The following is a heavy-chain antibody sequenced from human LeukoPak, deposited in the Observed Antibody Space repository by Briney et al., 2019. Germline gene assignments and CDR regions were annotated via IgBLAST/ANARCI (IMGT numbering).Heavy chain of an antibody. CDR2: INWNGGST. D-gene: IGHD6-13*01. V-gene: IGHV3-20*04. CDR1: GFTFDDYG. J-gene: IGHJ4*02. CDR3: ARGRHSSSWSPIDY. Sequence: GGSLRLSCAASGFTFDDYGMSWVRQAPGEGLEWVSGINWNGGSTGYADSVKGRFTISRDNAKNSLYLQMNSLRAEDTAMYYCARGRHSSSWSPIDYWGQGTLVTVSS.